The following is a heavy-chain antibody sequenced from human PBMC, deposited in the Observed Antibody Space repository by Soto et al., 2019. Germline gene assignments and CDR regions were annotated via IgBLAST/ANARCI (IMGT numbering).Heavy chain of an antibody. CDR2: IIPIFGTA. CDR3: AREMAVATTAAFDI. CDR1: GGTFSSYA. D-gene: IGHD6-19*01. J-gene: IGHJ3*02. Sequence: SVKVSCKASGGTFSSYAISWVRQAPVQGLEWMGGIIPIFGTANYAQKFQGRVTITADKSTSTAYMELSSLRSEDTAVYYCAREMAVATTAAFDIWGQGTMVTVSS. V-gene: IGHV1-69*06.